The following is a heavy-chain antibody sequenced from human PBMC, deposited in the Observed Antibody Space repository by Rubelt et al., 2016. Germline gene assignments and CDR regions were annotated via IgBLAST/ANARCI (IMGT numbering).Heavy chain of an antibody. CDR1: GFTFTGYW. V-gene: IGHV3-74*01. J-gene: IGHJ4*02. Sequence: GGGLVQPGGSLRLSCAASGFTFTGYWMHWVRQAPGKGLVWVSRIINDGSTSDYADSVKGRFTISRDNAKNTLFLQMNSLRAEDTAVYYCAASFDYWGQGTLVTVSS. CDR3: AASFDY. CDR2: IINDGSTS.